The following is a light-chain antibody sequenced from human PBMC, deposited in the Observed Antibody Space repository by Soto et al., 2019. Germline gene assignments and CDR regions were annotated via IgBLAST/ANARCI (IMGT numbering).Light chain of an antibody. CDR1: QSVSSN. V-gene: IGKV3-15*01. J-gene: IGKJ1*01. CDR3: QQYNNWPPKT. Sequence: EIVMTQSPATLSVSPGERARLSCSASQSVSSNLAWYQQKPGQAPRLLIYGASTRATGIPARFSGSGSGTEFTLTISSLQSEDFAVYYCQQYNNWPPKTFGQGTKVDIK. CDR2: GAS.